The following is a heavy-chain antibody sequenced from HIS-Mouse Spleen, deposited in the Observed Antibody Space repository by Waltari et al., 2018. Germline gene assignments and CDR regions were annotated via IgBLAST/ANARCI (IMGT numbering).Heavy chain of an antibody. J-gene: IGHJ2*01. V-gene: IGHV4-59*01. CDR2: YYSGST. Sequence: QVQLQESGPGLVKPSETLSLTCTVSGGSISSYYWSWIRQPPGKGLEWIGYYSGSTTYNPSLKSRVTISVDPSKNQFALKLSSVTAADTAVYYCARASRDLLLPRYFDLWGRGTLVTVSS. CDR1: GGSISSYY. CDR3: ARASRDLLLPRYFDL.